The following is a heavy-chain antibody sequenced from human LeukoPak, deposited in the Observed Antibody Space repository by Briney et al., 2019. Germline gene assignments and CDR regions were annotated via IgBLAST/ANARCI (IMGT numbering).Heavy chain of an antibody. CDR2: INPSRGST. Sequence: GASVKVSCKASGYTFTSYYMHWVRQAPGQGLEWMGIINPSRGSTNYAQKFQGRGTMTRDKSTSTVYMELSSLRSEDTAVYYCARDSPRVYYGSGSYYNALGYWGQGTLVTVSS. J-gene: IGHJ4*02. CDR1: GYTFTSYY. V-gene: IGHV1-46*01. D-gene: IGHD3-10*01. CDR3: ARDSPRVYYGSGSYYNALGY.